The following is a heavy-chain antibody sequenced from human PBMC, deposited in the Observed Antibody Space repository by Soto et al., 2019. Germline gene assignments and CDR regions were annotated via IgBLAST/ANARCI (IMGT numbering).Heavy chain of an antibody. CDR1: EYTFPDYY. Sequence: ASVKVSCKASEYTFPDYYMHWVRQAPGQALGWMGWINPTNGGTNYAQKFQRRSLMAGDTSISSAYMELSRLTSVDTAVYYCASVPSPSLLYNGMEVGGEGTTVT. J-gene: IGHJ6*02. CDR2: INPTNGGT. V-gene: IGHV1-2*02. CDR3: ASVPSPSLLYNGMEV.